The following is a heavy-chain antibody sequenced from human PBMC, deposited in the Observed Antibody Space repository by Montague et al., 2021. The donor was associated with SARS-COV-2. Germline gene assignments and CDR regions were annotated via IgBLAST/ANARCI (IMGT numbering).Heavy chain of an antibody. J-gene: IGHJ4*02. D-gene: IGHD4-23*01. V-gene: IGHV4-34*01. CDR2: INHSGTT. CDR3: ARCDPQTLTLIGLRGKSASDY. Sequence: SETLSLTCAVYGGSFSGYCWTWIRQSPGKGLEWIAEINHSGTTNYNFNPSLRSRVTISVDTSKNQFSLKLSSVTAADTAVYYCARCDPQTLTLIGLRGKSASDYWGQGTLVTVSS. CDR1: GGSFSGYC.